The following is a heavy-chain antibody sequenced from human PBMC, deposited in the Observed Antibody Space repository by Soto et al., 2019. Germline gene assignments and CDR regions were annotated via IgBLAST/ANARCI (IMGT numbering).Heavy chain of an antibody. CDR2: IKQDGSEK. Sequence: AGGSLRLSCAASGFTFSRYWMNWVRQAPGKGLEWVANIKQDGSEKYYEDSVTGRFTISRDNAKNSLFLQMNSLRAEDTAVYYCARNLGYCNSTNCYTVLDYWGQGTLVTVSS. V-gene: IGHV3-7*04. CDR3: ARNLGYCNSTNCYTVLDY. D-gene: IGHD2-2*02. J-gene: IGHJ4*02. CDR1: GFTFSRYW.